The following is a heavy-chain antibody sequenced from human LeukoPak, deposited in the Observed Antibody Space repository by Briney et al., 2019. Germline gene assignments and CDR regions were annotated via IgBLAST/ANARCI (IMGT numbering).Heavy chain of an antibody. CDR3: VRGGGVVAGTYDY. CDR1: GFTFITYA. V-gene: IGHV3-64*02. D-gene: IGHD6-19*01. Sequence: GGSLRLSCAASGFTFITYAFHWVRQAPGKGLEYVSAISNNGEDTYYADSVKGRFTISRDNSKNMLYLQMGSLRAEDMAVYYCVRGGGVVAGTYDYWGQGTLVTVSS. J-gene: IGHJ4*02. CDR2: ISNNGEDT.